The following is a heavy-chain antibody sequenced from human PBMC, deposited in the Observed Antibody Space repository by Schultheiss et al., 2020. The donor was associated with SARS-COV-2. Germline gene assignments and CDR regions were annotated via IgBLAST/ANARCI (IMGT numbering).Heavy chain of an antibody. CDR3: ARSGLSSGSYSAEPDAFDI. V-gene: IGHV2-70*11. CDR2: IDWDDDK. J-gene: IGHJ3*02. CDR1: GFSLSTSGVG. Sequence: SGPTLVKPTQTLTLTCTFSGFSLSTSGVGVGWIRQPPGKALEWLARIDWDDDKYYSTSLKTRLTISKDTSKNQVVLTMTNMDPVDTATYYCARSGLSSGSYSAEPDAFDIWGQGTMVTVSS. D-gene: IGHD1-26*01.